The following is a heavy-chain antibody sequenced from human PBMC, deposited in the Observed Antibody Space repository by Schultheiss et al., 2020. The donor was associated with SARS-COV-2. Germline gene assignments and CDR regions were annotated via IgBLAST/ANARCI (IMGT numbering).Heavy chain of an antibody. CDR1: GFTFSSYG. J-gene: IGHJ5*02. D-gene: IGHD2-15*01. V-gene: IGHV3-48*02. Sequence: GGSLRLSCAASGFTFSSYGMHWVRQAPGKGLEWVSYISSSSSTIYYADSVKGRFTISRDNAKNSLYLQMNSLRDEDTAVYYCAKDPDVVVAAPTWFDPWGQGTLVTVSS. CDR3: AKDPDVVVAAPTWFDP. CDR2: ISSSSSTI.